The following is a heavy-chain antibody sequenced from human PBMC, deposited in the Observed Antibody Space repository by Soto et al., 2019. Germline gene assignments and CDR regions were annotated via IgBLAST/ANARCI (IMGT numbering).Heavy chain of an antibody. D-gene: IGHD5-12*01. CDR1: EGSVSSNNAA. V-gene: IGHV6-1*01. Sequence: QVQLQQSGPGLVKPSQTLSLTCAISEGSVSSNNAAWNWVRQSPSRGLEWLGRTYYRSQWYSDYAVSVRGRITISADTSKNLFSLHLNSVTPEDTAVYYCARERTGGYDFFDYWGQGTLVTVSS. CDR3: ARERTGGYDFFDY. CDR2: TYYRSQWYS. J-gene: IGHJ4*02.